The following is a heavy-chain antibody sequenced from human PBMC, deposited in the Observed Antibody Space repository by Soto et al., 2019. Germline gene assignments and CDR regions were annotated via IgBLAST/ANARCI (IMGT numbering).Heavy chain of an antibody. D-gene: IGHD2-15*01. CDR3: ARVYCSGGSCYGGYFYFDY. Sequence: SVKVSCKASGGTFSSYAISWVRQAPGQGLEWMGGIIPIFGTANYAQKFQGRVTITADESTSTAYMELSSLRSEDTAVYYCARVYCSGGSCYGGYFYFDYWGQGTTVTVSS. J-gene: IGHJ4*03. V-gene: IGHV1-69*13. CDR1: GGTFSSYA. CDR2: IIPIFGTA.